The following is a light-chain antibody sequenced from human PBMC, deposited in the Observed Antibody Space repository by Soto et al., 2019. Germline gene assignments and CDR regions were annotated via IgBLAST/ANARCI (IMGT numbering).Light chain of an antibody. J-gene: IGKJ4*01. CDR1: QTITNS. V-gene: IGKV1-39*01. CDR2: AAS. Sequence: DIQMTQSPSSLSASVGDTVTITCRASQTITNSLNWYQQKAGNAPKLLIYAASSLQSGVPSRFSGSGSGTDFTLTIRSLQPEDFATYYCQQSHSSPLTFGGGTRVDIK. CDR3: QQSHSSPLT.